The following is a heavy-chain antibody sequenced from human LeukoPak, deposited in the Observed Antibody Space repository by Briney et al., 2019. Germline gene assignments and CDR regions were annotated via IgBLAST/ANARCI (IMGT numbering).Heavy chain of an antibody. V-gene: IGHV1-2*02. J-gene: IGHJ4*02. Sequence: GASVKLSCKSSGYTFTVYYMHWVRHAPGQGLEWMGWINPNSGGTNYAQKFQGRVTMTRDTSISTAYMELSRLRSDDTAVYYCARDSGPLRYFDWLIYYPGGGDYWGQGTLVTVSS. CDR3: ARDSGPLRYFDWLIYYPGGGDY. CDR2: INPNSGGT. CDR1: GYTFTVYY. D-gene: IGHD3-9*01.